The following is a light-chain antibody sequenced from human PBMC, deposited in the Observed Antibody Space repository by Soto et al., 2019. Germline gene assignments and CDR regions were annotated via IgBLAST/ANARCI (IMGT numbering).Light chain of an antibody. CDR2: GAS. V-gene: IGKV3-15*01. J-gene: IGKJ2*02. CDR3: QQYNNWPRGT. Sequence: EIVMTQSPATLSVSPGERATLSCRASQSVSSNLAWYQQKPGQAPRLLIYGASTRATGIPARFSGSGSGTEFTLTISSLQSEDVAFYYCQQYNNWPRGTFGQGTKLEIK. CDR1: QSVSSN.